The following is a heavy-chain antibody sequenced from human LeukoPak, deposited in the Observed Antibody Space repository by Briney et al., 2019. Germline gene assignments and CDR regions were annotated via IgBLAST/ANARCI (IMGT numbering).Heavy chain of an antibody. Sequence: AAVTVSYKASGYTFTGYYMHWVRQAPGQGLEWMGWINPDSGGTRYAQKFQGRVTMTRDTSIRTAYMELSRLRSDDTAVYYCAKDLGSGSYQPSDYWGQGTLVTVSS. V-gene: IGHV1-2*02. CDR1: GYTFTGYY. CDR2: INPDSGGT. D-gene: IGHD1-26*01. CDR3: AKDLGSGSYQPSDY. J-gene: IGHJ4*02.